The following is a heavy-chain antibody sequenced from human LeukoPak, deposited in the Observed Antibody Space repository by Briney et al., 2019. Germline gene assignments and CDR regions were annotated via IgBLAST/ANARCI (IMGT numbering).Heavy chain of an antibody. D-gene: IGHD2-2*01. CDR2: IYYSGSS. V-gene: IGHV4-31*03. Sequence: SETLSLTCTVSSGSISSGGYYWGWIHQHPGKGLEWIGYIYYSGSSYYNPSLKSRVTISVDTSKNQFSLKLSSVTAADTAVYYCARQYQLLGDVCWGQGTLVTVSS. CDR3: ARQYQLLGDVC. J-gene: IGHJ4*02. CDR1: SGSISSGGYY.